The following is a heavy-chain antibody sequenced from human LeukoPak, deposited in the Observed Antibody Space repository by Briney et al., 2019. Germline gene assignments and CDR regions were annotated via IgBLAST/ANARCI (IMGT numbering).Heavy chain of an antibody. CDR1: GGTFSSYD. CDR3: ARVYDSSTYDY. CDR2: INPNSGGT. V-gene: IGHV1-2*02. Sequence: ASVKVSCKASGGTFSSYDISWVRQAPGQGLEWMGWINPNSGGTNYAQKFQGRVTMTRDTSISTAYMELSRLGSDDTAVYYCARVYDSSTYDYWGQGTLVTVSS. D-gene: IGHD3-22*01. J-gene: IGHJ4*02.